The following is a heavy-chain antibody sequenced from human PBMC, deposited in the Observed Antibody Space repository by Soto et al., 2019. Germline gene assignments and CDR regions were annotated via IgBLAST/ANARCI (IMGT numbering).Heavy chain of an antibody. V-gene: IGHV3-74*01. CDR2: INSDGSST. CDR3: AREGFWSGYYSATDAFDI. D-gene: IGHD3-3*01. Sequence: GGSLRLSCAASGFTFSSYWMHWVRQAPGKGLVWVSRINSDGSSTSYADSVKGRFTISRDNAKNTLYLQMNSLRAEDTAMYYCAREGFWSGYYSATDAFDIWGQGTMVTVSS. J-gene: IGHJ3*02. CDR1: GFTFSSYW.